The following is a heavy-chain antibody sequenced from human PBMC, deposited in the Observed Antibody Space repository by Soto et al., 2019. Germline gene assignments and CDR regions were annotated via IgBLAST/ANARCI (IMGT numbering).Heavy chain of an antibody. D-gene: IGHD3-3*01. CDR2: ISYDGNKE. CDR1: GFTFSGYG. CDR3: VRFAGVLDAFDV. Sequence: WGSLRLSCAASGFTFSGYGMHCVRQAPGKGLEWVAVISYDGNKEYYADSVKGRFTISRDNSKNTLFLQMNSLRPEDTAVYYCVRFAGVLDAFDVWGQGTMVTVSS. J-gene: IGHJ3*01. V-gene: IGHV3-30*03.